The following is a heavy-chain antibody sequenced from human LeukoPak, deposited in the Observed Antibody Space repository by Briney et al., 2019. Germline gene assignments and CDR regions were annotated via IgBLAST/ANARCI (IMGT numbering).Heavy chain of an antibody. CDR3: ARAASSGWHYYYYGMDV. D-gene: IGHD6-19*01. V-gene: IGHV3-53*01. CDR1: GFTVSSNY. Sequence: PGGSLRLSCAASGFTVSSNYMSWVRQAPGEGLEWVSVIYSGGSTYYADSVKGRFTISRDNSKNTLYLQMNSLRAEDTAVYYCARAASSGWHYYYYGMDVWGQGTTVTVSS. J-gene: IGHJ6*02. CDR2: IYSGGST.